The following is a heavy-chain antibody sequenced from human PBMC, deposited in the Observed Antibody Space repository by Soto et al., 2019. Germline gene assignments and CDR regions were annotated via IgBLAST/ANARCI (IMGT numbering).Heavy chain of an antibody. CDR3: ARAGFGHGVDV. D-gene: IGHD3-16*01. Sequence: EVELVESGGGLVQAGGSLRVSCGVSGFTSSDHYMDWVRQAPGKGLEWVGRTANKRSRYTTEYAASVKGSFIISRDDSQNSVYLQMNSLTSEDTAVYYCARAGFGHGVDVWGQGTTVTVSS. J-gene: IGHJ6*02. CDR2: TANKRSRYTT. CDR1: GFTSSDHY. V-gene: IGHV3-72*01.